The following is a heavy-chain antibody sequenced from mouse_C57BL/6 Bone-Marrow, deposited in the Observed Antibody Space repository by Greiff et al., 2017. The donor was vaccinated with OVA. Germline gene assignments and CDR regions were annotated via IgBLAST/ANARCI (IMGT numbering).Heavy chain of an antibody. V-gene: IGHV1-69*01. D-gene: IGHD1-1*01. CDR3: ARRGYYGSSYDY. CDR2: IDPSDSYT. Sequence: VQLQQPGAELVMPGASVKLSCKASGYTFTSYWMHWVKQRPGQGLEWIGEIDPSDSYTNYNQKFKGKFTLTVDKSSSTAYMQLSSLTSEDSAVYYCARRGYYGSSYDYWGQGTTLTVSS. CDR1: GYTFTSYW. J-gene: IGHJ2*01.